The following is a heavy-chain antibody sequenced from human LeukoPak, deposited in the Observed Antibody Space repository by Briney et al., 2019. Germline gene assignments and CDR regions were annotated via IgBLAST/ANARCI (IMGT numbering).Heavy chain of an antibody. Sequence: SETLSLTCAVYGGSFSGYYWSWIRQPPGKGLEWIGEINHSGSTNYNPSLKSRVTISVDTSKSQFSLKLSSVTAADTAVYYCARVVASIFGVVTPRPNWFDPWGQGTLVTVSS. V-gene: IGHV4-34*01. CDR1: GGSFSGYY. J-gene: IGHJ5*02. D-gene: IGHD3-3*01. CDR3: ARVVASIFGVVTPRPNWFDP. CDR2: INHSGST.